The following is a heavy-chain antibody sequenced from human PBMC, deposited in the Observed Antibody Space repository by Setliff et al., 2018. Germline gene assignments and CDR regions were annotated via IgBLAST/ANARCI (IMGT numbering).Heavy chain of an antibody. D-gene: IGHD2-2*01. CDR2: IYYSGST. V-gene: IGHV4-31*03. CDR3: ASRCCSSTNCWNWFDP. Sequence: KPSETLSLTCTVSGGSISSGGYYWSWIRQHPGKGLEWIGYIYYSGSTYYNPSLKSRVTISVDTSKNHFSLKLSSVTAADTSVYYCASRCCSSTNCWNWFDPWGQGTLVTVSS. CDR1: GGSISSGGYY. J-gene: IGHJ5*02.